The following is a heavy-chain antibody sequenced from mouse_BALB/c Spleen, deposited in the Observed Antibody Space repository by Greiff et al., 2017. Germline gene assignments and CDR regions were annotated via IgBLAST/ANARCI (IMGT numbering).Heavy chain of an antibody. J-gene: IGHJ3*01. D-gene: IGHD2-3*01. Sequence: VQLQQPGAELVKPGASVKLSCKASGYTFTSYWMHWVKQRPGQGLEWIGEINPSNGRTNYNEKFKSKATLTVDKSSSTAYMQLSSLTSEDSAVYYCARYDGTKAWFADWGQGTLVTVAA. CDR2: INPSNGRT. CDR3: ARYDGTKAWFAD. CDR1: GYTFTSYW. V-gene: IGHV1S81*02.